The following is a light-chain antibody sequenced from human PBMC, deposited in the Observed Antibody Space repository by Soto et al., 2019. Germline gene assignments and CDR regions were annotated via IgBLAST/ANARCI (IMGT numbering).Light chain of an antibody. CDR1: QSVDTY. Sequence: EVVLTQSPATLSLSPGERATLSCRASQSVDTYLAWYQQQPGQPPRLLIYDASNRATGIPARFSGSGSGTDFTLTITTLEPEDFAVYYCQQRSNWPPWTFGPGTTV. CDR3: QQRSNWPPWT. J-gene: IGKJ3*01. V-gene: IGKV3-11*01. CDR2: DAS.